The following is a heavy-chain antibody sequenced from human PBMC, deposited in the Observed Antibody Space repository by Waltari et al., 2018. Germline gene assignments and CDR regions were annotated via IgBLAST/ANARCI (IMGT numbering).Heavy chain of an antibody. CDR3: ARDAIRAALDH. Sequence: QVQLQESGPGLVKPSGTLSLTCAVSGGPLRSTNWWRWGRQPPGRGLEWIGEIYHNGSNSYNPSLGRRVTVSVDKSKNQFSLKVTSVTAADTAVYYCARDAIRAALDHWGPGILVTVSS. J-gene: IGHJ4*02. CDR2: IYHNGSN. V-gene: IGHV4-4*02. CDR1: GGPLRSTNW. D-gene: IGHD6-25*01.